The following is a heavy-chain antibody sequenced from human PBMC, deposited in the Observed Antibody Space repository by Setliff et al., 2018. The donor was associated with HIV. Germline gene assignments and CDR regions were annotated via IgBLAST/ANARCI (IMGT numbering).Heavy chain of an antibody. V-gene: IGHV1-46*01. CDR2: LNPSGGST. CDR1: GYTFINYY. CDR3: ARVGPYSSGFYGY. J-gene: IGHJ4*02. D-gene: IGHD3-22*01. Sequence: ASVKVSCKASGYTFINYYIHWVRQVPGQGLEWMGILNPSGGSTTYALKFRGRVTMTSDTSTSTVYMELSSLRSEDTALYYCARVGPYSSGFYGYWGQGTLVTVSS.